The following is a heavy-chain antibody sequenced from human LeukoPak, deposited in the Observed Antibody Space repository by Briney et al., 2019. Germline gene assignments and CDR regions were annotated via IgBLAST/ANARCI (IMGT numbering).Heavy chain of an antibody. J-gene: IGHJ4*02. D-gene: IGHD4-23*01. CDR1: GYTFTGYY. V-gene: IGHV1-2*02. CDR2: INPNSGGT. CDR3: ARGSSVGNSVDY. Sequence: ASVKVSCKASGYTFTGYYMHWVRQAPGQGLEGMGWINPNSGGTNYAQKFQGRVTMTRDTSISTAYMELSRLRSDDTAVYYCARGSSVGNSVDYWGQGTLVTVSS.